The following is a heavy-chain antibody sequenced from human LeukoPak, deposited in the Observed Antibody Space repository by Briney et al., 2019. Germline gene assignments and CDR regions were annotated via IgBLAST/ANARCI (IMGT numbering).Heavy chain of an antibody. J-gene: IGHJ3*02. Sequence: GGSLRLSCAASGFTFSSYSMNWVRQAPGKGLEWVSYISSSRSTIYYADSVKGRFTISRDNAKNSLYLQMNSLRDEDTAVYYCARGTNWGGDDAFDIWGQGTMVTVSS. CDR1: GFTFSSYS. D-gene: IGHD7-27*01. CDR2: ISSSRSTI. CDR3: ARGTNWGGDDAFDI. V-gene: IGHV3-48*02.